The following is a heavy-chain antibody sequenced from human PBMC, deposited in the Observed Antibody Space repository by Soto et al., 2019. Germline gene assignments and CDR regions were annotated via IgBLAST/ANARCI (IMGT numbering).Heavy chain of an antibody. CDR3: ARGDITMDV. CDR2: IKQDGSEK. Sequence: PGGSLRLSCVASGFTFSSYWMSWVRQAPGKGLEWVANIKQDGSEKYYVDSVKGRFTISRDNAKNSLYLQMNSLRAEDTAVYYCARGDITMDVWGQGTTVTVSS. J-gene: IGHJ6*02. D-gene: IGHD2-15*01. CDR1: GFTFSSYW. V-gene: IGHV3-7*01.